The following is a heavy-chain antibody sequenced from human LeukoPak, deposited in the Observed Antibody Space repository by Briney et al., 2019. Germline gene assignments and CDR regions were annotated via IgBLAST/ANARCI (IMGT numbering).Heavy chain of an antibody. CDR3: ARDTARAGTTN. J-gene: IGHJ4*02. Sequence: GGSLRLSCAASGFTFSSYAMSWVRQAPGKGLEWVANIKQDGSEKYYVDSVKGRFTISRDNAKNSLYLQMNSLRAEDTAVYYCARDTARAGTTNWGQGTLVTVSS. CDR2: IKQDGSEK. V-gene: IGHV3-7*01. CDR1: GFTFSSYA. D-gene: IGHD6-19*01.